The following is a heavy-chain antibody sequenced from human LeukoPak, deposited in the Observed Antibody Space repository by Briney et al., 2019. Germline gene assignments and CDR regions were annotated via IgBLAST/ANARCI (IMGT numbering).Heavy chain of an antibody. V-gene: IGHV4-59*01. J-gene: IGHJ5*02. D-gene: IGHD6-13*01. Sequence: SETLSLTCTVSGGSISSYYWSWIRQPPGKGLEWFGYIYYSGSTNYNPSLKSRVTISVDTSKNQFSLKLSSVTAADTAVYYCARDGLGSSSWYGWLDPWGQGTLVTVSS. CDR2: IYYSGST. CDR1: GGSISSYY. CDR3: ARDGLGSSSWYGWLDP.